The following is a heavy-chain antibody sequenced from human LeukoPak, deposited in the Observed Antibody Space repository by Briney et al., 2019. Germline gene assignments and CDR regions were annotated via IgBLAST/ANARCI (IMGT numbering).Heavy chain of an antibody. CDR2: TNSGGST. Sequence: GASLRLSCAASGFTVSSNYMSWVRQAPGKGLEWVSVTNSGGSTYYADSVKGRFTISRDNSRNTLYLQMNSLRADDTAVYYCAKELDYTTYGYYFDYWGQGTLVTVSS. V-gene: IGHV3-66*01. CDR3: AKELDYTTYGYYFDY. D-gene: IGHD4-11*01. CDR1: GFTVSSNY. J-gene: IGHJ4*02.